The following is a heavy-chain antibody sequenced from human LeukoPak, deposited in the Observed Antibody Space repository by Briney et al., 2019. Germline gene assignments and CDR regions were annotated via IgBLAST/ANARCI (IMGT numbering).Heavy chain of an antibody. V-gene: IGHV1-69*05. Sequence: SVKVSCKASGGTFSSYAISWVRQAPGQGLEWMGGIIPIFGTANYAQKFQGRVTITTDESTSTAYMELSSLRSEDTAVYYCARGGCSSTSCYVFWFDPWGQGTLVTVSS. CDR1: GGTFSSYA. J-gene: IGHJ5*02. CDR3: ARGGCSSTSCYVFWFDP. D-gene: IGHD2-2*01. CDR2: IIPIFGTA.